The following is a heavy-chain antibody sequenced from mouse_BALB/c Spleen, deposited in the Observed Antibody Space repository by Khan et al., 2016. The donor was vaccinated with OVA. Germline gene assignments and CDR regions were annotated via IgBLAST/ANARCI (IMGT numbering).Heavy chain of an antibody. CDR3: ERDVPGGAWFVY. V-gene: IGHV1-76*01. Sequence: QVQLKQSGAELVRPGASVKLSCKTSGYSFTSYWIHWVKQRSGQGLEWIARIYPGTNSTYYNEKFKGKATLTADKSSSTAYIQLSSLKSEDSAVYFCERDVPGGAWFVYWGQGTLVTVSA. CDR1: GYSFTSYW. J-gene: IGHJ3*01. CDR2: IYPGTNST.